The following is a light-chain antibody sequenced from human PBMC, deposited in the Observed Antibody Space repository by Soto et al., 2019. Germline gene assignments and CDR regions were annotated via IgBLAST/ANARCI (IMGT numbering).Light chain of an antibody. CDR2: AVS. CDR3: SSYTSDSSYV. J-gene: IGLJ1*01. CDR1: SSDVGLYDY. Sequence: QSVLTQPPSASGTHGQRVTISCSGASSDVGLYDYVSWYQQHPGKAPQLMIYAVSNRPSGVSNRFSASKSGNTASLFISGLQAEDEADYYCSSYTSDSSYVFGSGTNVTVL. V-gene: IGLV2-14*01.